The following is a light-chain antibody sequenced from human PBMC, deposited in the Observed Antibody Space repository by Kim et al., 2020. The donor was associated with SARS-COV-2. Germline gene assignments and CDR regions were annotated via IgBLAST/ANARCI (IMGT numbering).Light chain of an antibody. J-gene: IGKJ3*01. CDR1: KSLVYSEGYIY. Sequence: PASNSCRYSKSLVYSEGYIYLNWLTQRRGRSQRRTIYKVSNRDSGVPDRFSGSGSGPDFTVQISSVEGEDVGVYQCMKGTHWPFTFGPGTKVDIK. CDR3: MKGTHWPFT. V-gene: IGKV2-30*01. CDR2: KVS.